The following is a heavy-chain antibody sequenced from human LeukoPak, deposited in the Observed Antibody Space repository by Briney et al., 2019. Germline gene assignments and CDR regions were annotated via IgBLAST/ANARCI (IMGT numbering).Heavy chain of an antibody. Sequence: GSVKVSCKVSGYTLTELSMHWVRQAPGKGLEWMGGFNPEDGETIYAQKFQGRVTMTEDTSTDTAYMELSSLRSEDTAVYYCATYLAFDGRGGGEYLFGYWGQGTLVTVSS. CDR3: ATYLAFDGRGGGEYLFGY. CDR2: FNPEDGET. V-gene: IGHV1-24*01. CDR1: GYTLTELS. D-gene: IGHD3-10*01. J-gene: IGHJ4*02.